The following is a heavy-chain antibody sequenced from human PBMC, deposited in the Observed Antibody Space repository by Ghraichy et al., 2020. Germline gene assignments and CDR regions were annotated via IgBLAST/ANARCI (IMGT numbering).Heavy chain of an antibody. CDR3: AKGDYLVTTIPNVDY. D-gene: IGHD2-21*02. Sequence: GGSLRLSCAASGFTFSDYAMSWVRQAPGRGLEWVSGISGRDGRTYYADSVKGRLTISRDNSKNTVFLQMRSLRVEDTAVYYCAKGDYLVTTIPNVDYSGQGTLVTVSS. CDR1: GFTFSDYA. V-gene: IGHV3-23*01. CDR2: ISGRDGRT. J-gene: IGHJ4*02.